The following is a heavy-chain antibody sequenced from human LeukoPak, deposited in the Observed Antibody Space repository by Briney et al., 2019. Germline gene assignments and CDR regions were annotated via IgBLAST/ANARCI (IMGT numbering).Heavy chain of an antibody. CDR3: ARLGIWNYRDY. CDR1: GGSFSGYY. Sequence: SETLSLTCAVYGGSFSGYYWSWIRQPPGKGLEWIGEINHSGSTNYNPSLKSRVTISVDTSKNQFSLKLSSVTAADTAVYYCARLGIWNYRDYWGQGTLVTVSS. V-gene: IGHV4-34*01. D-gene: IGHD1-7*01. CDR2: INHSGST. J-gene: IGHJ4*02.